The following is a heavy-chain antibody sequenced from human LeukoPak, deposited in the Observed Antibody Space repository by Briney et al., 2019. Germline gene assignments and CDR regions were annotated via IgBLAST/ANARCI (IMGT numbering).Heavy chain of an antibody. V-gene: IGHV3-23*01. CDR3: AKARNSDYSFGFDI. D-gene: IGHD4-11*01. CDR2: ISGSGGST. Sequence: GESLKISCAVARFTFSNYGMSWVRQAPGKGLEWVSGISGSGGSTYYADSVKGRFTFFGDNSRNTLYLQMSSLRVEDTAVYYCAKARNSDYSFGFDIWGQGTMVTVSS. J-gene: IGHJ3*02. CDR1: RFTFSNYG.